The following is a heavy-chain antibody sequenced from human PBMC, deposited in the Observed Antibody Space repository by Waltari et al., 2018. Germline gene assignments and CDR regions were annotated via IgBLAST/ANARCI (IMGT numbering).Heavy chain of an antibody. D-gene: IGHD3-3*01. CDR2: INHSGRT. V-gene: IGHV4-34*01. CDR1: GGSFSGYY. J-gene: IGHJ5*02. Sequence: QVQLQQWGAGLLKPSETLSLTCAVYGGSFSGYYWSWIRQPPGKGLEWIGEINHSGRTNYNPSLKSRVTISVDTSKNQFSLKLSSVTAADTAVYYCATSGYQNNWFDPWGQGTLVTVSS. CDR3: ATSGYQNNWFDP.